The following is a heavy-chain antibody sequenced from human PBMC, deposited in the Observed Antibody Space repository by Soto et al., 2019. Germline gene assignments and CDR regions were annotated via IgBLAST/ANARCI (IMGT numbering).Heavy chain of an antibody. CDR2: ISGSGGST. D-gene: IGHD2-2*01. Sequence: PGGSLRLSCAASGFTFSSYAMSWVRQAPGKGLEWVSAISGSGGSTYYADSVKGRFTISRDNSKNTLYLQMNSLRAEDTAVYYCAKGGVVPAASYYYYYGMDVWGQGTTVTVSS. V-gene: IGHV3-23*01. CDR1: GFTFSSYA. CDR3: AKGGVVPAASYYYYYGMDV. J-gene: IGHJ6*02.